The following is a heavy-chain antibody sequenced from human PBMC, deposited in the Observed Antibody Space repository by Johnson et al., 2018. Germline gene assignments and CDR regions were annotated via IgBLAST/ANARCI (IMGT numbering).Heavy chain of an antibody. CDR3: AEVNGSFSDGSVYSYSGLDF. D-gene: IGHD3-22*01. V-gene: IGHV3-21*01. CDR2: ISSSSGYI. CDR1: GFTFSTYS. Sequence: VQLVQSGGGLVKPGGSLRLSCAASGFTFSTYSMNWVRQAPGKGLEWVSSISSSSGYIFYANSVKGRFTISRDNAKNSLYLQMNSRRAEDTAVYHWAEVNGSFSDGSVYSYSGLDFWGQGTKVTVSS. J-gene: IGHJ3*01.